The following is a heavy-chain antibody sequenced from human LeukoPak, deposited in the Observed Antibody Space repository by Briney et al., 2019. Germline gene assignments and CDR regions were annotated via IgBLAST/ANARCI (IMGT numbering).Heavy chain of an antibody. CDR2: IYTSGST. J-gene: IGHJ5*02. Sequence: SETLSLTCTVSGGSISSYYWSWIRQPAGKGLEWIGRIYTSGSTNYNPSLKSRVTMSVDTSKNQFSLKLSSVTAADTAVYYCARVVPAANTNWFDPWGQGTLVTVSS. D-gene: IGHD2-2*01. V-gene: IGHV4-4*07. CDR1: GGSISSYY. CDR3: ARVVPAANTNWFDP.